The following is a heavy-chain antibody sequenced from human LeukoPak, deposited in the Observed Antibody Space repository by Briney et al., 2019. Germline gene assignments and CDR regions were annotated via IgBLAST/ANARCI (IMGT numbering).Heavy chain of an antibody. J-gene: IGHJ4*02. D-gene: IGHD6-13*01. CDR1: GGSISSSSYY. Sequence: PSETLSLTCTVSGGSISSSSYYWGWIRQPPGKGLEWIGSIYYSGSTYYNPSLKSRVSISVDTSKNQFSLKLSSVTAADTAVYYCARDGSIAAAGSFDYWGQGTLVTVPS. V-gene: IGHV4-39*07. CDR3: ARDGSIAAAGSFDY. CDR2: IYYSGST.